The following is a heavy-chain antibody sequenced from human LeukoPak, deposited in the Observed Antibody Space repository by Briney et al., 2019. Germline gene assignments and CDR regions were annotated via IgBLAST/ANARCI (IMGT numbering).Heavy chain of an antibody. D-gene: IGHD1-26*01. J-gene: IGHJ4*02. CDR3: ARGSEWELLSCDY. V-gene: IGHV3-21*06. Sequence: GRSLRLSCAASGFTFSSYGMHWVRQAPGKGLEWVSSISSSSSYIYYADSVKGRFTISRDNAKNSLYLQMNSLRAEDTAVYYCARGSEWELLSCDYWGQGTLVTVSS. CDR1: GFTFSSYG. CDR2: ISSSSSYI.